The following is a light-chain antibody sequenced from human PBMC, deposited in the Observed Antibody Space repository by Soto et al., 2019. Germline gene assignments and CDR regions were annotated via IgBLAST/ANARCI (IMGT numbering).Light chain of an antibody. J-gene: IGKJ1*01. CDR2: KAS. CDR1: QSISTW. CDR3: QQYNDYSGT. Sequence: DIQMTQSPSTLSASVGDRVTITCRASQSISTWLAWCQQKPGKAPKLLIYKASNLESGVPSRFSGSGSGTDFTLTISSLRPDDFATYYCQQYNDYSGTFGQGTKVEIK. V-gene: IGKV1-5*03.